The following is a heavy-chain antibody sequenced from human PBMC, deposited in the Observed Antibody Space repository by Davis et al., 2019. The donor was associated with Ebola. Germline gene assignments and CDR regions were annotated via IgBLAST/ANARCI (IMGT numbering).Heavy chain of an antibody. D-gene: IGHD3-16*01. J-gene: IGHJ6*02. CDR2: INHSGST. V-gene: IGHV4-34*01. Sequence: MPSETLSLTCTVSGGSISSYYWSWIRQPPGKGLEWIGEINHSGSTNYNPSLKSRVTISVDTSKNQFSLKLSSVTAADTAVYYCARVMRGYYYYGMDVWGQGTTVTVSS. CDR1: GGSISSYY. CDR3: ARVMRGYYYYGMDV.